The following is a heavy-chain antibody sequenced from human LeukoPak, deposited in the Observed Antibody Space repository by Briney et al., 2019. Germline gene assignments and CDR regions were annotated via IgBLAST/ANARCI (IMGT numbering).Heavy chain of an antibody. CDR1: GFTFSSYS. CDR3: ARAREPYSGIWFFDY. CDR2: ISSSSSYI. D-gene: IGHD6-13*01. J-gene: IGHJ4*02. Sequence: GGSLRLSCAASGFTFSSYSMNWVRQAPGKGLEWVSSISSSSSYIYYASLVKRLFTIPKDNTKNSMYLQMNGLRAEDTAVYYCARAREPYSGIWFFDYWGQGTLVTVSS. V-gene: IGHV3-21*01.